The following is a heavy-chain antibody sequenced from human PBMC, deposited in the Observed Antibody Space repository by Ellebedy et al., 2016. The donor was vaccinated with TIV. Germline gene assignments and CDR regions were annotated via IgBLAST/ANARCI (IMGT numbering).Heavy chain of an antibody. CDR1: GFTVSNNY. V-gene: IGHV3-53*01. Sequence: GESLKISCAASGFTVSNNYMIWVRQAPGKGLEWVSLIYSGGSTYYADSVKGRFTISRDNSKNTQYLQMNSLRAEETAVYYCARNPSGSHYGWGRGTLVTVSS. CDR2: IYSGGST. J-gene: IGHJ4*02. CDR3: ARNPSGSHYG. D-gene: IGHD1-26*01.